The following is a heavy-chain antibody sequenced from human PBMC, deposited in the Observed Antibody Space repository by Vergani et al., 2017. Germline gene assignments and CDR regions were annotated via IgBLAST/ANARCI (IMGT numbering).Heavy chain of an antibody. D-gene: IGHD3-9*01. Sequence: QVQLVQSGAEVKKPGSSVKVSCKASGGTFSSYTISWVRKAPGQGLEWMGRIIPILGIANYAQKFQGRVTITADKSTSTAYMELSRLRSDDTAVYYCARVSLRYFDWLLYPGGAFDIWGQGTMVTVSS. CDR2: IIPILGIA. J-gene: IGHJ3*02. CDR3: ARVSLRYFDWLLYPGGAFDI. CDR1: GGTFSSYT. V-gene: IGHV1-69*02.